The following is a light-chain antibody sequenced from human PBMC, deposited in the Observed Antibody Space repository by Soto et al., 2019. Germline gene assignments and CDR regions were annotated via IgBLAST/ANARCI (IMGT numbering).Light chain of an antibody. CDR3: QQDYNLWT. J-gene: IGKJ1*01. CDR1: QSVSSIN. CDR2: AAS. V-gene: IGKV3-15*01. Sequence: EIVMTQSPATLSVSPGERATLSCRASQSVSSINLAWYQQKPGQAPRLLIYAASTRATGIPARFSGSGSGTDFTLTISRLEPEDFAVYYCQQDYNLWTFGQGTKVDIK.